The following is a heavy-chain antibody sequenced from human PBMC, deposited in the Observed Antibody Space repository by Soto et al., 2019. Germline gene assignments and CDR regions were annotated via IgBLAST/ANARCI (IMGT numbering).Heavy chain of an antibody. CDR2: IYYSGST. CDR1: GGSISSSSYY. Sequence: KTSETLSLTCTVSGGSISSSSYYWGWIRQPPGKGLEWIGSIYYSGSTYYNPSLKSRVTISVDTSKNQSSLKLSSVTAADTAVYYCARQTYYYDSSGYYRGPWGQGTLVTVSS. J-gene: IGHJ5*02. D-gene: IGHD3-22*01. V-gene: IGHV4-39*01. CDR3: ARQTYYYDSSGYYRGP.